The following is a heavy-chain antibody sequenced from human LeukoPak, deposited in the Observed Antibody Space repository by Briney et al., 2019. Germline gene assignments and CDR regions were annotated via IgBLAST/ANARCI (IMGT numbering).Heavy chain of an antibody. J-gene: IGHJ4*02. D-gene: IGHD1-26*01. CDR1: GGSFSGYY. CDR3: ARGTDGSKIAY. CDR2: IHPSGST. Sequence: SETLSLTCAVYGGSFSGYYWSWIRQPPGKKLEWIGEIHPSGSTTYNPSLKSRVTISVDTSKNQFSLNMSSVTAADTAVYYCARGTDGSKIAYWGQGTLVTVSS. V-gene: IGHV4-34*01.